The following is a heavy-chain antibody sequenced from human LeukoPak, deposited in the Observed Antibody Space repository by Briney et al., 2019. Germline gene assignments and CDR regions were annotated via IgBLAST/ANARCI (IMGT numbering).Heavy chain of an antibody. V-gene: IGHV4-31*03. J-gene: IGHJ3*02. CDR1: GGSISSGGYY. CDR3: AREYYYDSSGYPARAFDI. Sequence: TLSLTRTVSGGSISSGGYYWSWIRQHPGKGLEWIGYIYYSGSTYYNPSLKSRVTISVDTSKNQFSLKLSSVTAADTAVYYCAREYYYDSSGYPARAFDIWGQGTMVTVSS. D-gene: IGHD3-22*01. CDR2: IYYSGST.